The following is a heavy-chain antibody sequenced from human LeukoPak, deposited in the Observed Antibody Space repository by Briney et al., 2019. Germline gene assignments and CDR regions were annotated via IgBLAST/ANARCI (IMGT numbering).Heavy chain of an antibody. D-gene: IGHD1-26*01. Sequence: GGSLRLSCAASGFTFSSYWMSWVRQAPGKGLEWVANIRQDGSEKYYVDSVKGRFTISRDNAKNSLYLQMNSLRAEDTAVYYCARALIVGATGEYYLDYWGQGTLVTVSS. CDR3: ARALIVGATGEYYLDY. V-gene: IGHV3-7*03. J-gene: IGHJ4*02. CDR2: IRQDGSEK. CDR1: GFTFSSYW.